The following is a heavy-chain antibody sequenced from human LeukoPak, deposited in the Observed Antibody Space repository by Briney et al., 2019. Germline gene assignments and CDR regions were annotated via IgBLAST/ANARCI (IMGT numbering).Heavy chain of an antibody. CDR1: GFTFSSYA. CDR2: ISGSGGST. J-gene: IGHJ4*02. CDR3: AKVGLWLRGGYSYGYYDY. D-gene: IGHD5-18*01. V-gene: IGHV3-23*01. Sequence: PGGSLRLSCAASGFTFSSYAMSWVRQAPGKGLEWVSAISGSGGSTYYADSVKGGFTISRDNSKNTLYLQMNSLRAEDTAVYYCAKVGLWLRGGYSYGYYDYWGQGTLVTVSS.